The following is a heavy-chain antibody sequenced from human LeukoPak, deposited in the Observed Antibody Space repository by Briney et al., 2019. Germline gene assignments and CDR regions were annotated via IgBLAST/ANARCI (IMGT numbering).Heavy chain of an antibody. CDR2: IKQDGSEK. D-gene: IGHD6-13*01. Sequence: AGGPLRLSCAASGFTFSSYWMSWVRQAPGKGLEWVANIKQDGSEKYYVDSVKGRFTISRDNAKNSLYLQMNSLRAEDTAVYYCAARYSSSWYVPYYYMDVWGKGTTVTVSS. J-gene: IGHJ6*03. CDR3: AARYSSSWYVPYYYMDV. V-gene: IGHV3-7*01. CDR1: GFTFSSYW.